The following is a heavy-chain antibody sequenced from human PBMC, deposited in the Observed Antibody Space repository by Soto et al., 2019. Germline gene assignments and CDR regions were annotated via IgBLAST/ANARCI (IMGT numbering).Heavy chain of an antibody. Sequence: ASVKVSCKASGYTFTSYGISWVRQAPGQGLEWMGWISAYNGNTNYAQKLQGRVTMTTDTSTSTADMELRSLRSDDTAVYYCARYGPPRSRPSYYYYYYGMDVWGQGTTVTVSS. V-gene: IGHV1-18*01. CDR2: ISAYNGNT. J-gene: IGHJ6*02. D-gene: IGHD2-2*01. CDR1: GYTFTSYG. CDR3: ARYGPPRSRPSYYYYYYGMDV.